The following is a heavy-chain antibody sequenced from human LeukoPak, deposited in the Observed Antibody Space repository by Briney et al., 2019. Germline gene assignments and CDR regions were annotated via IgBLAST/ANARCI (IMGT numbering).Heavy chain of an antibody. CDR3: ARTGDPGGYYYYYYMDV. V-gene: IGHV4-39*07. J-gene: IGHJ6*03. CDR1: GGSISSSSYY. Sequence: SETLSLTCTVSGGSISSSSYYWGWIRQPPGKGLEWIGSIYYSGSTYYNPSLKSRVTISVDTSKNQFSLKLSSVTAADTSVYYCARTGDPGGYYYYYYMDVWGKGTTVTVSS. CDR2: IYYSGST. D-gene: IGHD2-21*02.